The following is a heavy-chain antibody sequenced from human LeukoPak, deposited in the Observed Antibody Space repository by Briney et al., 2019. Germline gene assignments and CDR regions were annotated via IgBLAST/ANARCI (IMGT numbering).Heavy chain of an antibody. CDR1: GFPFNNYW. Sequence: GGSLKLSCAASGFPFNNYWIHWVRQAPGKGLMWVSSINTDGRTARYAASVQGRFTISRDNAKNTLSLQMNSLRDDDTAVYYCARAGASGWYAAGWFDPWGQGTLVTVSS. V-gene: IGHV3-74*01. J-gene: IGHJ5*02. D-gene: IGHD6-19*01. CDR3: ARAGASGWYAAGWFDP. CDR2: INTDGRTA.